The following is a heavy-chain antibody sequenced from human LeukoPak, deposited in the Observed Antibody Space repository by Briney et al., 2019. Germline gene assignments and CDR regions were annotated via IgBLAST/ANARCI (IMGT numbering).Heavy chain of an antibody. D-gene: IGHD3-10*01. J-gene: IGHJ4*02. V-gene: IGHV3-33*01. CDR3: ARGVVGVVRGARGGYFDY. CDR2: IWYDGSNK. CDR1: GFTFSSYG. Sequence: GGSLRLSCAASGFTFSSYGMHWVRQAPGKGLEWVAVIWYDGSNKYYAGSVKGRFTISRDNSKNTLYLQMNSLRAEDTAVYYCARGVVGVVRGARGGYFDYWGQGTLVTVSP.